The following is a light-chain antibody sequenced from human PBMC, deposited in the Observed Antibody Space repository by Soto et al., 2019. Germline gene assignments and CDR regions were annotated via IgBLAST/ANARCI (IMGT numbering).Light chain of an antibody. Sequence: DIQRTQSPSTLSASVGDGVTITCRASQSISSWLAWYQQKPGKAPKLLIYDASSLESGVPSRFSGSGSGTEFTLTISILQPDDFATYCSQQYNSYSWTFGQGTKVDIK. CDR2: DAS. J-gene: IGKJ1*01. CDR3: QQYNSYSWT. CDR1: QSISSW. V-gene: IGKV1-5*01.